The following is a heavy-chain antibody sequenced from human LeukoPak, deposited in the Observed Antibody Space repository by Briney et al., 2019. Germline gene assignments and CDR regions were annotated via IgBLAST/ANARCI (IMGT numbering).Heavy chain of an antibody. V-gene: IGHV4-34*01. CDR3: ARLRLGWFGELLSQPFDY. D-gene: IGHD3-10*01. CDR1: GGSFSGYY. Sequence: SETLSLTCAVYGGSFSGYYWSWIRQPPGKGLEWIGEINHSGSTNYNPSLKSRVTISVDTSKNQFSLKLSPVTAADTAVYYCARLRLGWFGELLSQPFDYWGQGTLVTVSS. J-gene: IGHJ4*02. CDR2: INHSGST.